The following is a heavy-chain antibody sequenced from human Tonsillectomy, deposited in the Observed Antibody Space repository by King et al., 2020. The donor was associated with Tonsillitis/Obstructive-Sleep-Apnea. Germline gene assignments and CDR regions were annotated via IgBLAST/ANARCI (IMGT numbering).Heavy chain of an antibody. D-gene: IGHD5-24*01. Sequence: VQLVESGAEVKKPGESLRISCKGSGYSFTSYWISWVRQMPGKGLEWMGRIDPTDSYTNYSPSFQGHVTILADKSISTAYLQWSSLKASDTAMYYCARQMEMATIFGAFDIWGQGTMVTVSS. CDR3: ARQMEMATIFGAFDI. J-gene: IGHJ3*02. CDR1: GYSFTSYW. CDR2: IDPTDSYT. V-gene: IGHV5-10-1*03.